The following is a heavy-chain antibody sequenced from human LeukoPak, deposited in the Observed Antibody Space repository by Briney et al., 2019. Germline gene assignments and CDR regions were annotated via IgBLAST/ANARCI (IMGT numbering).Heavy chain of an antibody. CDR1: EITVSSNY. CDR2: IYSGGST. Sequence: GGSLRLSCAASEITVSSNYMSWVRQAPGKGPEWVSLIYSGGSTYYADSVKGRFTISRDSSKSTLYLQMNSLRAEDTAVYYCARTSSSDAFHIWGQGTMVTVSS. J-gene: IGHJ3*02. V-gene: IGHV3-53*01. CDR3: ARTSSSDAFHI.